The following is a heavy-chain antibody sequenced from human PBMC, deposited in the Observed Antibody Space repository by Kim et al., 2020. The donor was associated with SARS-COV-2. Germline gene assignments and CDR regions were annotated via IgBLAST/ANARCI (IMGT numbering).Heavy chain of an antibody. CDR3: ARVDVRVPALSSAFDV. Sequence: SETLSLTCTVSGGSINTGGYYWAWFRQQTGKGLEWVAYISNSGTTYYSPTLKGRLHISMDTSTNQFSLNLSAVTAADTAIYYGARVDVRVPALSSAFDVWGQARIVTVSS. CDR2: ISNSGTT. CDR1: GGSINTGGYY. J-gene: IGHJ3*01. V-gene: IGHV4-31*03. D-gene: IGHD2-2*01.